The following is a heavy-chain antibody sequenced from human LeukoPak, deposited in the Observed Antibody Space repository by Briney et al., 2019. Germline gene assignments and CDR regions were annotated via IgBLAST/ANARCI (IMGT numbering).Heavy chain of an antibody. J-gene: IGHJ4*02. D-gene: IGHD6-19*01. Sequence: PGGSLRHSCAASGFTFSSYWMSWVRQAPGKGLEWVSGISGSGGSTYYADSVKGRFTISRDNSKNTLYLQMNSLRAEDAAVYYCAKGGTARFSSGWYLDYWGQGTLVTVSS. CDR3: AKGGTARFSSGWYLDY. CDR1: GFTFSSYW. CDR2: ISGSGGST. V-gene: IGHV3-23*01.